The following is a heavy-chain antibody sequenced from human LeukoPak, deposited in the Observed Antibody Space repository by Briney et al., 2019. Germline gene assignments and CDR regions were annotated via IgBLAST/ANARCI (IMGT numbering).Heavy chain of an antibody. CDR2: IYSGSST. J-gene: IGHJ4*02. CDR3: ARGPTRGYGDY. CDR1: GFIVSSNY. Sequence: PGGSLRLSCVASGFIVSSNYMSWVRQAPGKGLEWVSIIYSGSSTYYADSVKGRFTISRDNSKNTVFLQMNSLRVEDTAVYYCARGPTRGYGDYWGQGTLVTVFS. D-gene: IGHD5-18*01. V-gene: IGHV3-53*01.